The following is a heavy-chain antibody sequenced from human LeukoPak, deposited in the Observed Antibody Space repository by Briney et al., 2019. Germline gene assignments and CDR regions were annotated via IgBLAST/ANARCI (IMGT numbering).Heavy chain of an antibody. V-gene: IGHV4-34*01. CDR2: INHSGST. Sequence: SETLSLTCAVYGGSFSGYYWSWIRQPPGKGLEWIGEINHSGSTNYNPSLKSRVTISLDTSKNQFSLKLSSVTAADTAVYFCARRRGGSGCYDYWGPGTLVTVSS. CDR1: GGSFSGYY. CDR3: ARRRGGSGCYDY. D-gene: IGHD6-19*01. J-gene: IGHJ4*02.